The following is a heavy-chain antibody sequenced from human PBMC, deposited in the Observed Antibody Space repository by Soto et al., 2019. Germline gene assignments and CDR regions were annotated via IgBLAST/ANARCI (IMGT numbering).Heavy chain of an antibody. CDR2: IAHTENT. J-gene: IGHJ4*02. CDR1: SGSISSSNL. Sequence: QVQLQESGPGLAKPSGTLSLTCAVSSGSISSSNLWSWVRQPPGKGLEWIGEIAHTENTNYKPSLKSRVTIAVDKSKNQFSLRLTAVTAADTAVYYCASHLVMTGTRGFDNWGQCTLVTVSS. D-gene: IGHD3-9*01. V-gene: IGHV4-4*02. CDR3: ASHLVMTGTRGFDN.